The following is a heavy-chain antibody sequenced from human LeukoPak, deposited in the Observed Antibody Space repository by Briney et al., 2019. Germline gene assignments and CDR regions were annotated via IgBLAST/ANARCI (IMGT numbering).Heavy chain of an antibody. CDR3: AKGTKLAVAANNYFDY. Sequence: GGSLRLSCAASGFTFSSYWMSWVRQAPGKGLEWVANIKQDGSEKYYVDSVKGRFTISRDNAKNSLYLQMNSLRAEDTAVYYCAKGTKLAVAANNYFDYWGQGTLLTVSS. V-gene: IGHV3-7*03. CDR2: IKQDGSEK. CDR1: GFTFSSYW. D-gene: IGHD2-15*01. J-gene: IGHJ4*02.